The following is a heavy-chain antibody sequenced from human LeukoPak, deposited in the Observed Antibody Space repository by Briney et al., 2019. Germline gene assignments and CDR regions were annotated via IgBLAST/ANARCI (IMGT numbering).Heavy chain of an antibody. CDR3: AKAGLYDILTGYPADMDV. CDR2: ISGSGGST. Sequence: GGSLRLSCAASGFTFSSYAMSWVRQAPGKGLEWVSAISGSGGSTYYADSVKGRFTISRDNSKNTLYLQMNSLRAEDTAVYYCAKAGLYDILTGYPADMDVWGKGTTVTVSS. CDR1: GFTFSSYA. V-gene: IGHV3-23*01. J-gene: IGHJ6*03. D-gene: IGHD3-9*01.